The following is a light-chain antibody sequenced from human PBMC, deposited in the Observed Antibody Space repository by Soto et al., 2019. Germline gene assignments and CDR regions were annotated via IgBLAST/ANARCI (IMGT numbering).Light chain of an antibody. Sequence: QSVLDQPPSGSGTPGQSVTIYCSGNSSNIGSYTVHWFQQLPGAAPKPLIYTTDQRPSGVPDRFSGSKSGTSASLAISGLQSEDEADYYCAAWDDSLNGHVFGSGTNVTVL. CDR1: SSNIGSYT. V-gene: IGLV1-44*01. CDR2: TTD. CDR3: AAWDDSLNGHV. J-gene: IGLJ1*01.